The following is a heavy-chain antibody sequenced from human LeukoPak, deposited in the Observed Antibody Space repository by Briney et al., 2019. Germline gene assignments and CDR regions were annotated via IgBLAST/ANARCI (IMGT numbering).Heavy chain of an antibody. Sequence: GGSLRLSCAASGFTFSSYAMSWVRQAPGKGLEWVSTISSSGGTTYYADSVKGRFTISRDTSKNTLYLQMNSLRVEDTAVYYCAKTSPGYTYGLLDYWGQGTLVTVSS. D-gene: IGHD5-18*01. CDR1: GFTFSSYA. CDR3: AKTSPGYTYGLLDY. V-gene: IGHV3-23*01. CDR2: ISSSGGTT. J-gene: IGHJ4*02.